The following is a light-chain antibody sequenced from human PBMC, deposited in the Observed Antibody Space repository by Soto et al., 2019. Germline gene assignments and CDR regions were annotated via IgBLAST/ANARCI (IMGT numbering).Light chain of an antibody. J-gene: IGKJ4*01. CDR1: HLISNY. Sequence: INMTQSPSSLSASVGDSVTITCRASHLISNYVKWDQQTPVKVPKLLIYAASSLHSGVPSRFSGSGSGTDFTLTISSLQPEDCATDYCQQRDNTPLRFCGGTKV. V-gene: IGKV1-39*01. CDR2: AAS. CDR3: QQRDNTPLR.